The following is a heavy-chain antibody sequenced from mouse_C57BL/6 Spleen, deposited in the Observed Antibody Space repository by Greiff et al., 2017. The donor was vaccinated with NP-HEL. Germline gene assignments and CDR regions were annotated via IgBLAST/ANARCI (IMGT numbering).Heavy chain of an antibody. D-gene: IGHD3-1*01. Sequence: EVQRLESGGGLVKPGGSLKLSCAASGYTFTSYAMSWVLQTPEKSLEWVATISDGGSYTYYPDNVKGRFTFSRDNAKNNLYLQMRHLKSEDTDMYDCAGDSSGYESLAYWGQGTLVTVSA. J-gene: IGHJ3*01. V-gene: IGHV5-4*01. CDR3: AGDSSGYESLAY. CDR2: ISDGGSYT. CDR1: GYTFTSYA.